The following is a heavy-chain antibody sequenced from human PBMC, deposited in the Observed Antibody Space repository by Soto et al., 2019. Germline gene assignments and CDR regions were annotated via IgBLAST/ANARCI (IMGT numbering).Heavy chain of an antibody. CDR1: GFSLSTSGVG. Sequence: QITLKESGPTLVKPTQTLTLTCTFSGFSLSTSGVGVGWIRQPPGKALEWLGLIYWDDDKRYSPSLKSRLTIHRETSQNQVVPTKTNMDPVDNATYYCGRADYGDNVFEYWGQGTLVTVSS. CDR3: GRADYGDNVFEY. J-gene: IGHJ4*02. V-gene: IGHV2-5*02. D-gene: IGHD4-17*01. CDR2: IYWDDDK.